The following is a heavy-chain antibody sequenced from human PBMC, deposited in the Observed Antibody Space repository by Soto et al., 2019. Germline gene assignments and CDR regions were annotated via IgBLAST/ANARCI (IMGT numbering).Heavy chain of an antibody. Sequence: EVQLVESGGGLVQPGGSLRLSCVASGFTINTYSVNWVRQAPGKGLEWVSYIRTSDSTIYYADSVKGRFTISTDSAKNSLYLHMYSLRAEDTAVYYCARDRNWGFDYWGQGALVTVSS. D-gene: IGHD7-27*01. J-gene: IGHJ4*02. CDR1: GFTINTYS. CDR3: ARDRNWGFDY. V-gene: IGHV3-48*01. CDR2: IRTSDSTI.